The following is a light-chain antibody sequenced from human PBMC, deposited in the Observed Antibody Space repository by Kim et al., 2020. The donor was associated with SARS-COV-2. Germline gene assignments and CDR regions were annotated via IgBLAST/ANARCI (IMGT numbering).Light chain of an antibody. CDR2: DVT. CDR1: SRDIGAYNY. Sequence: GQSITISRTGTSRDIGAYNYVSWYQSLPGKAPKLIIYDVTKRPSGVSDRFSGSKSGDTASVTISGLQAEDEADYHCSSYTSSTTLSFGTGTQLTVL. J-gene: IGLJ1*01. V-gene: IGLV2-14*03. CDR3: SSYTSSTTLS.